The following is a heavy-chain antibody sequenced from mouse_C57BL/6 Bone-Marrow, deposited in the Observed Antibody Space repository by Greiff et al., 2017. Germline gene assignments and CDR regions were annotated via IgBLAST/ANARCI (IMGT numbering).Heavy chain of an antibody. CDR1: GYTFTDYN. J-gene: IGHJ2*01. D-gene: IGHD1-1*01. CDR2: INPNNGGT. Sequence: EVKLMESGPELVKPGASVKMSCKASGYTFTDYNMHWVKQSHGKSLEWIGYINPNNGGTSYNQKFKGKATLTVNKSSSTAYMELRSLTSADSAVYYCARGATVVFDYWGQGTTLTVSA. V-gene: IGHV1-22*01. CDR3: ARGATVVFDY.